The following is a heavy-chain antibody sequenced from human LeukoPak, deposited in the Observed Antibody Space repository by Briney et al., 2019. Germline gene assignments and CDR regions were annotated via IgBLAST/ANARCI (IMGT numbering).Heavy chain of an antibody. J-gene: IGHJ4*02. CDR2: ITRSSIYI. CDR1: GFTFSTYS. D-gene: IGHD3-22*01. CDR3: ARGRYDSSGSYSLFDY. Sequence: PGGSLRLSCAASGFTFSTYSGNWIRQAPGKGLEWVSCITRSSIYIYYADSVKGRFTISRDNAKNSLYLQMNSLRAEDTAVYYCARGRYDSSGSYSLFDYWGQGTLVTVSS. V-gene: IGHV3-21*01.